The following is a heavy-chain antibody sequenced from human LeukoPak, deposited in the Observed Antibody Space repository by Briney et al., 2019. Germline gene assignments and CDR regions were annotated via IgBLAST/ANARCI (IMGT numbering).Heavy chain of an antibody. V-gene: IGHV1-69*06. D-gene: IGHD3-22*01. J-gene: IGHJ4*02. CDR2: IIPIFGTA. Sequence: SVKVSCKASGGTFSSYAISWVRQAPGQGLEWVGGIIPIFGTANYAQKFQGRVTITADKSTSTAYMELSSLRSEDTAVYYCASYYYDSSGYSSIRYYFDYWGQGTLVTVSS. CDR1: GGTFSSYA. CDR3: ASYYYDSSGYSSIRYYFDY.